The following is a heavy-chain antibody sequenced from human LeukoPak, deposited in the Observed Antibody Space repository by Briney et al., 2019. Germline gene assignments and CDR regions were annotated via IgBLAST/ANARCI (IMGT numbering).Heavy chain of an antibody. V-gene: IGHV4-34*01. CDR2: INHSGST. D-gene: IGHD6-13*01. J-gene: IGHJ4*02. Sequence: PSETLSLTCAVYGGSFSGYYWSWIRQPPGKGLEWIGEINHSGSTNYNPSLKSRVTISVDTSKNQFSLKLSSVTAADTAVYYCARGDPGSSSDYWGQGTLVTVSS. CDR3: ARGDPGSSSDY. CDR1: GGSFSGYY.